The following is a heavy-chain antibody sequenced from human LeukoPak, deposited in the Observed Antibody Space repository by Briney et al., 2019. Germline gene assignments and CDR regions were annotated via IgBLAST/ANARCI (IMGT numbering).Heavy chain of an antibody. CDR1: GFTFSSYE. V-gene: IGHV3-21*01. D-gene: IGHD3-3*01. J-gene: IGHJ4*02. CDR3: AGSLEWFDY. CDR2: ISSSSSYI. Sequence: GGSLRLSCAASGFTFSSYEMNWVRQAPGKGLEWVSSISSSSSYIYYADSVKGRFTISRDNAKNSLYLQMNSLRAEDTAVYYCAGSLEWFDYWGQGTLVTVSS.